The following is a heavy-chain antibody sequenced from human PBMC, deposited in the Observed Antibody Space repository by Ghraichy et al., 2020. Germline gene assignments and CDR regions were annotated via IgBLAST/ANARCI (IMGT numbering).Heavy chain of an antibody. CDR1: GFTFSTYS. CDR2: ISSSSTYI. Sequence: GGSLRLSCAASGFTFSTYSMNWVGQAPGKGLEWVSSISSSSTYIYYTDSVKGRFTISRDNAMNSLYLQMNSLRAEDAAVYYCARGEGPTVYWGQGTLVTVSS. V-gene: IGHV3-21*01. CDR3: ARGEGPTVY. D-gene: IGHD4-17*01. J-gene: IGHJ4*02.